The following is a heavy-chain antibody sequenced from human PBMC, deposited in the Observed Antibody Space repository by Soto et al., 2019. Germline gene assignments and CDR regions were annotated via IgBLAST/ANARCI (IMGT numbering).Heavy chain of an antibody. CDR3: ARGVVPAAPKGWFDP. CDR1: GFTFSSYW. CDR2: IKQDGSEK. D-gene: IGHD2-2*01. Sequence: GGSLRLSCAASGFTFSSYWKSWVRQAPGKGLEWVANIKQDGSEKYYVDSVKGQFTISRDNAKNSLYLQMNSLRAEDTAVYYCARGVVPAAPKGWFDPWGQGNLVTVS. J-gene: IGHJ5*02. V-gene: IGHV3-7*04.